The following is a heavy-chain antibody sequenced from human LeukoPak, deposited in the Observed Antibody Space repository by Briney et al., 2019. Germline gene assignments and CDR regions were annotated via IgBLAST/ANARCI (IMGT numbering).Heavy chain of an antibody. CDR2: ISAYNGNT. CDR1: GYTFTSYG. D-gene: IGHD3-3*01. J-gene: IGHJ6*03. V-gene: IGHV1-18*01. CDR3: ARGTDHYENYYYYMDV. Sequence: ASVTVSCKASGYTFTSYGISWVRQAPGQGLEWMGWISAYNGNTNYAQKLQGRVTMTTDTSTSTAYMELRSLRSDDTAVYYCARGTDHYENYYYYMDVWGKGTTVTVSS.